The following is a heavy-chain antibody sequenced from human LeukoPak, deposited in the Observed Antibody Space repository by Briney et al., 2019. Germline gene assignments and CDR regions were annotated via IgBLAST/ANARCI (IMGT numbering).Heavy chain of an antibody. CDR1: GYTFTGYY. D-gene: IGHD5-18*01. CDR3: ARDTRVRGYSYGRPFDY. CDR2: INPNSGGT. Sequence: ASVKVSCKASGYTFTGYYMHWVRQAPGQGLEWMGWINPNSGGTNHAQKFQGRVTMTRDTSISTAYMELSRLRSDDTAVYYCARDTRVRGYSYGRPFDYWGQGTLVTVSS. V-gene: IGHV1-2*02. J-gene: IGHJ4*02.